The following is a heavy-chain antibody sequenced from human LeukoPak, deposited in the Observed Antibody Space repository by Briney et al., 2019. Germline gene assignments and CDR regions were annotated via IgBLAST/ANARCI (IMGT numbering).Heavy chain of an antibody. Sequence: SETLSLTCTVSGGSISSDNYYWGWIRQPAGKGLEWIGRIYTSGSTNYNPSLKSRVTISVDTSKNQFSLKLSSVTAADTAVYYCARGPIAVAGEFDYWGQGTLVTVSS. CDR1: GGSISSDNYY. CDR2: IYTSGST. D-gene: IGHD6-19*01. V-gene: IGHV4-61*02. J-gene: IGHJ4*02. CDR3: ARGPIAVAGEFDY.